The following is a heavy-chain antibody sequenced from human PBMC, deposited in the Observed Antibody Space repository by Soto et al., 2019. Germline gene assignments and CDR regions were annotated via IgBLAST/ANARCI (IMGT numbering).Heavy chain of an antibody. V-gene: IGHV4-34*01. CDR3: ARVFFSSGWYSSRVGFDY. Sequence: SETLSLTCAVYGGSFSGYYWSWIRQPPGKGLEWIGEINHSGSTSYNPSLKSRVTISVDTSKNQFSLKLSSVTAADTAVYYCARVFFSSGWYSSRVGFDYWGQGTLVTVSS. J-gene: IGHJ4*02. CDR2: INHSGST. D-gene: IGHD6-19*01. CDR1: GGSFSGYY.